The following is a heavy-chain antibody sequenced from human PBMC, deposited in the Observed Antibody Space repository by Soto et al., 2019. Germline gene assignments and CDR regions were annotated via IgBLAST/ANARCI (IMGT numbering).Heavy chain of an antibody. CDR1: GYTFSSYS. Sequence: QVQLVQSGAEMKKPGASVKVSCKASGYTFSSYSIHWVRQAPGQGLEWMGIINPSGGGTTYAQKFQGRVTMTRDTSTSTVYMELSSLRSEDTTVYYCGREPARGYVDYWGQGTLVTVSS. CDR3: GREPARGYVDY. CDR2: INPSGGGT. V-gene: IGHV1-46*03. J-gene: IGHJ4*02.